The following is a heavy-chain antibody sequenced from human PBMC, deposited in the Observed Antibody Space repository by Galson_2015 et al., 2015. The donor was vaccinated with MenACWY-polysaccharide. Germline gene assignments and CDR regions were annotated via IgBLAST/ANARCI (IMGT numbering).Heavy chain of an antibody. V-gene: IGHV3-33*01. CDR3: ARALRGITVDD. D-gene: IGHD3-10*01. Sequence: SLRLSCAASGFNFNNHGMHWVRQAPGKGLEWVALIWYDGSKEYYAGSVKGRFTISKDNSKNTVYLQMNSLRAEDTAVYYCARALRGITVDDWAQGTLVPVSS. J-gene: IGHJ4*02. CDR2: IWYDGSKE. CDR1: GFNFNNHG.